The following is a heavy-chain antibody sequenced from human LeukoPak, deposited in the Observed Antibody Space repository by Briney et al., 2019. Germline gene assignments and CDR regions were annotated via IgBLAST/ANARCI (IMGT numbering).Heavy chain of an antibody. CDR3: ATSPPITIFGVVTT. J-gene: IGHJ4*02. CDR1: GYRFTGYY. CDR2: INPSSGGT. D-gene: IGHD3-3*01. V-gene: IGHV1-2*02. Sequence: ASVKVSCKTSGYRFTGYYMHWVRQAPGQGLDWMGWINPSSGGTNYAQKFEGRVTMTRDTSISTAYMEMTRLRSDDTAVYYCATSPPITIFGVVTTWGQGTLVTVSS.